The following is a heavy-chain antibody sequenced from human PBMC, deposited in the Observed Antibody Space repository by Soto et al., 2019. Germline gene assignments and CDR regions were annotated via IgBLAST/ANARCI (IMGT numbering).Heavy chain of an antibody. D-gene: IGHD3-22*01. Sequence: GRSLRLSCAASGFTVSSNYMSWVLQAPGKRLAWVGRIKGSVDGPATDDDPPVNARFAVLGHYSTNTVLLQMKSLTAEDSRMYFCVKENYYDTTGPDQGVFHVWGRGTMVTGSS. CDR3: VKENYYDTTGPDQGVFHV. V-gene: IGHV3-15*01. CDR1: GFTVSSNY. J-gene: IGHJ3*01. CDR2: IKGSVDGPAT.